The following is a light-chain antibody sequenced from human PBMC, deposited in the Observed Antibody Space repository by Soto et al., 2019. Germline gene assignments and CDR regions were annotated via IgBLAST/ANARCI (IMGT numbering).Light chain of an antibody. CDR2: DAS. Sequence: DIQMTQSPSTRSASVGDRVTITCRASQSISSYLNWYQQKPGKAPKLLIYDASSLESGVPSRFSGSGSGTEFTLTISSLQPDDSATYYCQQYNSYSTFGQGTKVDIK. CDR1: QSISSY. V-gene: IGKV1-5*01. J-gene: IGKJ1*01. CDR3: QQYNSYST.